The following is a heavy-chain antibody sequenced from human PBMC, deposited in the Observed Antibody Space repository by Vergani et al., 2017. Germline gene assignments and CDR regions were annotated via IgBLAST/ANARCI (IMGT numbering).Heavy chain of an antibody. J-gene: IGHJ3*02. V-gene: IGHV1-69*09. Sequence: QVQLVQSGAEVKKPGASVKVSCKASGYTFTSYDINWLRKATGQGLEWMGRKIPILDIANYAQKFQGRVTITADKSTSTAYMELSSLRSEDTAVYYCAREPPSGSDYSLDAFDIWGQGTMVTVS. CDR3: AREPPSGSDYSLDAFDI. CDR1: GYTFTSYD. D-gene: IGHD1-26*01. CDR2: KIPILDIA.